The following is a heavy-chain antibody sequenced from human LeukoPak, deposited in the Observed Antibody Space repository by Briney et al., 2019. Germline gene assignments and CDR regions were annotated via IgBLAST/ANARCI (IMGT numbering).Heavy chain of an antibody. Sequence: SETLSLTCTVSGGSISSYCWSWIRQPPGKGLEWIGYIYYSGSTNYNPSPKSRVTISVDTSKNQFSLKLSSVTAADTAVYYCARDGDYYDSSGYYFTQFDPWGQGTLVTVSS. CDR2: IYYSGST. CDR3: ARDGDYYDSSGYYFTQFDP. D-gene: IGHD3-22*01. V-gene: IGHV4-59*01. CDR1: GGSISSYC. J-gene: IGHJ5*02.